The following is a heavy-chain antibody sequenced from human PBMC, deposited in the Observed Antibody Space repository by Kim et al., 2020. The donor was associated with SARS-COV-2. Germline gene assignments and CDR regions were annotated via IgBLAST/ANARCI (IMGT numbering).Heavy chain of an antibody. V-gene: IGHV4-28*01. Sequence: SETLCLTCAVSGYSLTNNYLCSWSRQPPRKQEEVMVYNYESVSYSHNPALKSRVRMSVEPSKTQFSLQLSSVTAADTALYYCARMNFGSNWFDPWGQGTLVTVSS. CDR2: NYESVSY. D-gene: IGHD3-3*01. CDR1: GYSLTNNYL. CDR3: ARMNFGSNWFDP. J-gene: IGHJ5*02.